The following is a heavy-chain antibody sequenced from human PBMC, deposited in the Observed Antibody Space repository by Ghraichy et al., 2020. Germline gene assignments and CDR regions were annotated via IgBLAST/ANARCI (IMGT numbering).Heavy chain of an antibody. V-gene: IGHV4-39*01. J-gene: IGHJ4*02. CDR3: ARHDVVVVGATKVLDIRGEVRTTFDY. CDR1: GGSISSSSYY. D-gene: IGHD1-26*01. CDR2: IYYSGST. Sequence: SETLSLTCTVSGGSISSSSYYWGWIRQPPGKGLEWIGSIYYSGSTYYNPSLKSRVTISVDTSKNQFSLKLSSVTAADTAVYYCARHDVVVVGATKVLDIRGEVRTTFDYWGQGTLVTVSS.